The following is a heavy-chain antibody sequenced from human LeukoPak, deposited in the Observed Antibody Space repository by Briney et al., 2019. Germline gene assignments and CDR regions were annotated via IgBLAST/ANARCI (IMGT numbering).Heavy chain of an antibody. D-gene: IGHD1-26*01. J-gene: IGHJ3*01. CDR3: ARDRRGSFYTFDL. CDR1: GASLNGYF. V-gene: IGHV4-59*01. Sequence: PSETVSVNCSVSGASLNGYFWNWVRQTPDKGLEWIGYVTHTGATTSNPTLKSRCSITIETSKSQISLTMTSVTAADSALYYCARDRRGSFYTFDLWGPGTIVSVS. CDR2: VTHTGAT.